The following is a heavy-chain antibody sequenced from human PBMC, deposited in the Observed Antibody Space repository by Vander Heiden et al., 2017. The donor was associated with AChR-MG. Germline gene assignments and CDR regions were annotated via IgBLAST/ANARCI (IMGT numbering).Heavy chain of an antibody. J-gene: IGHJ2*01. CDR3: ARDRGLGRYFDL. D-gene: IGHD5-12*01. CDR1: GFTFGDNA. Sequence: EVQLLESGGGLVQPGGSLRLSCAASGFTFGDNAMTWVRQAPGKGLEWVSSLSGFGGSPYYADSVKGRFTISRDNSKNTLYLQMNSLRAEDTAVYYCARDRGLGRYFDLWGSGTLVTVS. V-gene: IGHV3-23*01. CDR2: LSGFGGSP.